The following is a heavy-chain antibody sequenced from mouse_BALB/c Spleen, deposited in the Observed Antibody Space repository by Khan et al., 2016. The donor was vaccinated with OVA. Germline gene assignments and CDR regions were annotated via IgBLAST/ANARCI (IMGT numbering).Heavy chain of an antibody. CDR3: ARSYDGAWFAY. Sequence: QVQLQQPGPELVKPGASVKMSCKASGYTFTDYVISWVNQRTGQGLEWIGEIYPGSGRTYYNERFKDKATLTADKSSNTAYMQLSSLTSEDSAVYFGARSYDGAWFAYWGQGTLVTVSA. V-gene: IGHV1-77*01. J-gene: IGHJ3*01. CDR2: IYPGSGRT. D-gene: IGHD1-1*01. CDR1: GYTFTDYV.